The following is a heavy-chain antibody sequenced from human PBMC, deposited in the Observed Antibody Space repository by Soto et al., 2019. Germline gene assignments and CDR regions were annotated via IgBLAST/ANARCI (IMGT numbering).Heavy chain of an antibody. Sequence: SETLSLTCTVSGGSVSSGSYYWSWIRQPPGKGLEWIGYIYYSGSTDYNPSLKSRVTISVDTSKNQFSLKLSSVTAADTAVYYCATGGRAYYYYYGMDVWGQGTTVTVSS. D-gene: IGHD3-16*01. V-gene: IGHV4-61*01. CDR1: GGSVSSGSYY. J-gene: IGHJ6*02. CDR2: IYYSGST. CDR3: ATGGRAYYYYYGMDV.